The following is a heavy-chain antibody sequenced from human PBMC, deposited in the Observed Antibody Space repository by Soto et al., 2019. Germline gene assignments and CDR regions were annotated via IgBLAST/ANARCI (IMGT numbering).Heavy chain of an antibody. CDR3: ARASGESYPGSRVFDS. D-gene: IGHD3-10*01. Sequence: EVQLLESGGDLVQPGGSLRLSCAASGFTFSSNAMSWVRQAPGKGLEWVSVITNTGGDTLYADSVKGRFTISRDNSKNTLYLQMNSMRDEDTAIYYCARASGESYPGSRVFDSWGQGTRVTGSS. J-gene: IGHJ4*02. V-gene: IGHV3-23*01. CDR1: GFTFSSNA. CDR2: ITNTGGDT.